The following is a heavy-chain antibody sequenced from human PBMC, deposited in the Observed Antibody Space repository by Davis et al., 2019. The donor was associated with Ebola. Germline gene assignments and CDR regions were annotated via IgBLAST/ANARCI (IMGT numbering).Heavy chain of an antibody. CDR3: ARVDSSGYYYGMDV. CDR2: LAGGGHAT. V-gene: IGHV3-23*01. Sequence: GGSLRLSCAASGFTLNMKAMTWVRQTPGKGLEWVSALAGGGHATYYADSVKGRFTISGDNSKNTLFLQMNSLRVEDTAVYYCARVDSSGYYYGMDVWGQGTTVTVSS. J-gene: IGHJ6*02. D-gene: IGHD3-3*01. CDR1: GFTLNMKA.